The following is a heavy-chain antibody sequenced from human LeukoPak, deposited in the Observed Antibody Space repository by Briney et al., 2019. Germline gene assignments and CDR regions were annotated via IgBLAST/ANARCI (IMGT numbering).Heavy chain of an antibody. D-gene: IGHD6-6*01. J-gene: IGHJ5*02. V-gene: IGHV5-51*01. Sequence: GESLKISCKGSGYSFTSYWIGWVRQMPGKGLEWMGIIYPGDSGTRYSPSFQGQVTISADKSISTAYLQWSSLKASDTAMYYCARWGAGSSSPLRVGWFDPWGQRTLVTVSS. CDR3: ARWGAGSSSPLRVGWFDP. CDR1: GYSFTSYW. CDR2: IYPGDSGT.